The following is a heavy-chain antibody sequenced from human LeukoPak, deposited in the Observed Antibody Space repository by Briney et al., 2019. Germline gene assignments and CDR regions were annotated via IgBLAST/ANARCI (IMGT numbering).Heavy chain of an antibody. CDR3: ARGYSYGFYYYGSGSYFWFDP. CDR2: IYYSGST. D-gene: IGHD3-10*01. V-gene: IGHV4-39*01. Sequence: SETLSLTCTVSGGSISSSSYYWGWIRQPPGKGLEWIGSIYYSGSTYYNPSLKSRVTISVDTSKNQFSLKLSSVTAADTAVYYCARGYSYGFYYYGSGSYFWFDPRGQGTLVTVSS. CDR1: GGSISSSSYY. J-gene: IGHJ5*02.